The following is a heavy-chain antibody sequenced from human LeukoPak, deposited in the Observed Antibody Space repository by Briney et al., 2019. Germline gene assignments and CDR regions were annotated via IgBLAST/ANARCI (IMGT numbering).Heavy chain of an antibody. CDR1: GFTFSSYG. V-gene: IGHV3-30*02. CDR3: ARGEWSSSPFDY. CDR2: IRYDGSNK. J-gene: IGHJ4*02. Sequence: GGSLRLSCAASGFTFSSYGMHWVRQAPGKGLEWVAFIRYDGSNKYYADSVKGRFTISRDNSKNTLYLQMNSLRAEDTALYYCARGEWSSSPFDYWGQGTLVTVSS. D-gene: IGHD6-6*01.